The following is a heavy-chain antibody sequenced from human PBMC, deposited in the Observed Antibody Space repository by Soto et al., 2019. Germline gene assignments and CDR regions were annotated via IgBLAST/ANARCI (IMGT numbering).Heavy chain of an antibody. J-gene: IGHJ4*02. CDR3: ATMGTPVTGLYYFDY. CDR1: GGSISSGNYY. CDR2: ISYSGTT. Sequence: QVQLQESGPGLVKPSQTLSLTCTVSGGSISSGNYYWSWIRQPPGKGLEWIGFISYSGTTHYSAALRSRVSISVDTSKKQFSLELSSVTAADTAVYYCATMGTPVTGLYYFDYWGQGTLVTFSS. D-gene: IGHD4-17*01. V-gene: IGHV4-30-4*01.